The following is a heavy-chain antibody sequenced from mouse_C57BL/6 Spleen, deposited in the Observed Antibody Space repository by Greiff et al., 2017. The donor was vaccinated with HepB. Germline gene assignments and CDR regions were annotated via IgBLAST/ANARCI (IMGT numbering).Heavy chain of an antibody. CDR2: IYPRSGNT. J-gene: IGHJ4*01. V-gene: IGHV1-81*01. Sequence: QVQLQQSGAELARPGASVKLSCKASGYTFTSYGISWVKQRTGQGLEWIGEIYPRSGNTYYNEKFKGKATLTADKSSSTAYMGLRSLTSVDSAVYFCARSTDGDYDYAMDSWGQGTSVTVSS. CDR1: GYTFTSYG. CDR3: ARSTDGDYDYAMDS. D-gene: IGHD2-13*01.